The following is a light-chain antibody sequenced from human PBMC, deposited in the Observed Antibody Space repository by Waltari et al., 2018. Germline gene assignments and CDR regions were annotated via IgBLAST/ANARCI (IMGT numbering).Light chain of an antibody. J-gene: IGKJ4*01. Sequence: DIQMTQSPSSVSASVGDRVTINCRASQDISRWLDWYQQKAVKAPKFLIYDASTLQSGVPSRFSGSGSGTDFTLTISSLQPEDFATYYCQQGNDFPLTFGGGTKVEI. CDR1: QDISRW. CDR2: DAS. CDR3: QQGNDFPLT. V-gene: IGKV1-12*01.